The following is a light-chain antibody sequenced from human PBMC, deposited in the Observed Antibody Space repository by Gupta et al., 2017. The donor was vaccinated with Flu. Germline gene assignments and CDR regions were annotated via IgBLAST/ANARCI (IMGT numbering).Light chain of an antibody. J-gene: IGKJ4*01. Sequence: AIQMAQSPSSLSASVGDGVTVTCRASQDIRITLGWYQQKPGKAPKLLTYNASTVQTGLPSRFSGRGSGTXFTLTIXIRQAEDFATYYFRHEHNSPITFGXGTKVEIK. CDR3: RHEHNSPIT. V-gene: IGKV1-6*01. CDR2: NAS. CDR1: QDIRIT.